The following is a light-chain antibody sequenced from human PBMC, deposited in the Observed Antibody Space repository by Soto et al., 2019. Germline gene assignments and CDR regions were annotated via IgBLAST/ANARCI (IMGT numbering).Light chain of an antibody. CDR3: QQASILPLT. J-gene: IGKJ4*01. CDR1: QDINRW. CDR2: VAS. Sequence: DIQMPQSPSSVSASVGDRVTITCRASQDINRWLAWYQQKPGKAPKLLIYVASSLQSGVPSRFSGSESVTDFTLTISSLQPEDSAPYYCQQASILPLTFGGGTKVQI. V-gene: IGKV1-12*01.